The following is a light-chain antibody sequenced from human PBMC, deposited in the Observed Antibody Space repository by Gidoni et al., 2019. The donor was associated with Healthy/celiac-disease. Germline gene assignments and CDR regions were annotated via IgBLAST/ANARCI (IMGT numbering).Light chain of an antibody. CDR2: GAS. CDR3: QQYGSSPRT. Sequence: EIVLTQSPGTLSLSPGERATLSCRASQSVSSSYLAWYQQKPGQAPRLLIYGASSRATGIPDRFSGSGSGTVLTLTISRLEPEDFAVYYCQQYGSSPRTFXQXTKVEIK. CDR1: QSVSSSY. J-gene: IGKJ1*01. V-gene: IGKV3-20*01.